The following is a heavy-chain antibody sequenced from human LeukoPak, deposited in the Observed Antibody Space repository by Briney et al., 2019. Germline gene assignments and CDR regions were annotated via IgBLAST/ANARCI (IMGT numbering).Heavy chain of an antibody. CDR1: GGSLSPHY. V-gene: IGHV4-34*01. D-gene: IGHD5-12*01. J-gene: IGHJ4*02. CDR2: INNRGTT. CDR3: ARVPLWWLTPFDF. Sequence: SETLPLTCAVSGGSLSPHYWSWIRRPLGKGLEWIGEINNRGTTNYSPSLRGRATISVDTSKNQFSLRLTSVTAADTAIIYCARVPLWWLTPFDFWGQGTLDTVSS.